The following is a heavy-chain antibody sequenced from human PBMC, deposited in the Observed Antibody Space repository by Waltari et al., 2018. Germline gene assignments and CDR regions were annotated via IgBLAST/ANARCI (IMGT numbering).Heavy chain of an antibody. Sequence: QVQLVESGGGVVQPGRSLRLSGAASGFTFSSYAMHWVRQAPGKGLEWVAVISYDGSNKYYADSVKGRFTISRDNSKNTLYLQMNSLRAEDTAVYYCARDQVAAYWGQGTLVTVSS. V-gene: IGHV3-30-3*01. D-gene: IGHD6-25*01. CDR1: GFTFSSYA. CDR3: ARDQVAAY. CDR2: ISYDGSNK. J-gene: IGHJ4*02.